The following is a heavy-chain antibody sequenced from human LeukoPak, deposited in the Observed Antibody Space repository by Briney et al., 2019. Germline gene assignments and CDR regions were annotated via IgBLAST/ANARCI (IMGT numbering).Heavy chain of an antibody. Sequence: KPSETLSLTCTVSGASISSYYWSWIRQPPGKGLEWIGYISSSGSTDYNSSLKGRVTISLDTSKNQFSLKLNSVTAADTAVYYCARLNYGFPDYWGQGTLVTVSS. V-gene: IGHV4-59*01. CDR3: ARLNYGFPDY. CDR2: ISSSGST. D-gene: IGHD3-3*01. CDR1: GASISSYY. J-gene: IGHJ4*02.